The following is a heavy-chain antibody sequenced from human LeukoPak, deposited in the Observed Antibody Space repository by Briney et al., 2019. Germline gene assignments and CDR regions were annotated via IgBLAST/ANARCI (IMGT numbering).Heavy chain of an antibody. D-gene: IGHD2-2*01. CDR2: IYYGGST. Sequence: SETLSLTCTVSGGSISSGGYYWGWIRQPPGKGLEWIGSIYYGGSTYYNPSLKSRVTISVDTSKNQFSLKLSSVTAADTAVYYCARGVGFCSSTSCEYYGMDVWGQGTTVTVSS. J-gene: IGHJ6*02. V-gene: IGHV4-39*07. CDR3: ARGVGFCSSTSCEYYGMDV. CDR1: GGSISSGGYY.